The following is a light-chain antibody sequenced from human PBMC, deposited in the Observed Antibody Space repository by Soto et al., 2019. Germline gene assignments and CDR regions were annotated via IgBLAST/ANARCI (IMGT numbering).Light chain of an antibody. Sequence: ALRMTQSPSSLSASTGDRVTITCRASQGISSYLAWYQQKPGKAPKLLIYAASTLQSGVPSRFSGSGSGTDFTLTISCLQSVDFATYYCQQYYSYPLTFGQGTKVEIK. CDR1: QGISSY. CDR2: AAS. V-gene: IGKV1-8*01. CDR3: QQYYSYPLT. J-gene: IGKJ1*01.